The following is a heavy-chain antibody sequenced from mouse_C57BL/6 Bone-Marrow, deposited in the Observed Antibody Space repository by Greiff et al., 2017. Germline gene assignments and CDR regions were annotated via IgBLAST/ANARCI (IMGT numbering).Heavy chain of an antibody. Sequence: EVNLVESGGDLVKPGGSLKLSCAASGFTFSNYGMSWVRQTPDKRLEWVATISSGGSYTYYPDSVKGRFTISRDNAKNTLYLQMSSLKSEDTAMYYCARHFYFYAMDYWGQGTSVTVSS. J-gene: IGHJ4*01. CDR2: ISSGGSYT. CDR3: ARHFYFYAMDY. D-gene: IGHD2-1*01. CDR1: GFTFSNYG. V-gene: IGHV5-6*01.